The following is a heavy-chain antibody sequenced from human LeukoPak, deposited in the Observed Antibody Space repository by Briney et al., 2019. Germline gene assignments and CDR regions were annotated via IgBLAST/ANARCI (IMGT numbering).Heavy chain of an antibody. V-gene: IGHV4-39*01. CDR2: IYYSGST. J-gene: IGHJ3*02. D-gene: IGHD1-26*01. Sequence: PSETLSLTCTVSGGSISSSRYYWGWIRRPPGKGLEWIGSIYYSGSTYYNPSLKSRVTISVDTSKNQFSLKLSSVTAADTAVYYCARPRYSGSYKKAFDIWGQGTMVTVSS. CDR3: ARPRYSGSYKKAFDI. CDR1: GGSISSSRYY.